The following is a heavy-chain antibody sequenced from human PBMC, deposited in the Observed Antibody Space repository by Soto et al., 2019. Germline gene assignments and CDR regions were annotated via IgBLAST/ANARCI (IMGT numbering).Heavy chain of an antibody. CDR2: IYSGGST. CDR3: ARDKDCSGGSCWTGTDY. CDR1: GFTVRSNY. D-gene: IGHD2-15*01. Sequence: PGGSLRLSCAASGFTVRSNYMSWVRQAPGKGLEWVSIIYSGGSTYYADSAKGRFTISRDNSKNTLYLQMNSLRVEDTAIYYCARDKDCSGGSCWTGTDYWGQGTLVTVSS. V-gene: IGHV3-53*01. J-gene: IGHJ4*02.